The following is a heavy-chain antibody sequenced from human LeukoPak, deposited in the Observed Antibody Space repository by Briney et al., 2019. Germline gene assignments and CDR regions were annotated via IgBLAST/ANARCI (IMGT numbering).Heavy chain of an antibody. D-gene: IGHD3-10*01. CDR2: MYPGDSDT. V-gene: IGHV5-51*01. CDR1: GSNFTSYW. Sequence: GASLQISCKGSGSNFTSYWIGWVRQLPGKGPEWMGIMYPGDSDTRYSPSFQGQVTISADKSITTAYVQWSSLKASDTAMYYCARAYYGSSGFDYWGQGTLVTVSS. J-gene: IGHJ4*02. CDR3: ARAYYGSSGFDY.